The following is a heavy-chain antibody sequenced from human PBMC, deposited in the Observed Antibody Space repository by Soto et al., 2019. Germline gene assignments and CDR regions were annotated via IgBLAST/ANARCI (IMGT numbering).Heavy chain of an antibody. CDR2: IWYDGSNK. D-gene: IGHD3-10*01. V-gene: IGHV3-33*01. J-gene: IGHJ6*02. CDR1: GFTFSSYG. CDR3: AREVLVRGIKYHGMDV. Sequence: QVQLVESGGGVVQPGRSLSLSCAASGFTFSSYGIHWVRQAPGKGLEWVAVIWYDGSNKYYADSVKGRFTISRDNSKNTLFLQMDSVRAEDTAVYYCAREVLVRGIKYHGMDVWGQGTTVTVSS.